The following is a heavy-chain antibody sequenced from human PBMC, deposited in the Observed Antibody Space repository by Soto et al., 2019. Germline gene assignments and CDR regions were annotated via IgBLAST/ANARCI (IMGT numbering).Heavy chain of an antibody. CDR1: GYSFTTYS. Sequence: QVHLEQSGAGVKKPGASVKVACKASGYSFTTYSMHWVRQAPGQRPEWIGWLNAGNGDTKYSQALQGRVTITVDTSATTVYLELSSLTSVDTAVYYCAKGGYCSTTSCVSWFDPWGQGTQVTVSP. CDR3: AKGGYCSTTSCVSWFDP. CDR2: LNAGNGDT. V-gene: IGHV1-3*01. D-gene: IGHD2-2*01. J-gene: IGHJ5*02.